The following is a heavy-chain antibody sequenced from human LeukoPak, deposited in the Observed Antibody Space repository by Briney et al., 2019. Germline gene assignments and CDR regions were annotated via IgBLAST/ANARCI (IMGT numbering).Heavy chain of an antibody. J-gene: IGHJ6*02. CDR2: IYDSGST. Sequence: PSETLSLTCIVSGGSISSHYWSWIRQPPGKGLEWIGYIYDSGSTNYNPSLKSRVTISVDTSKNQFSLKLSSVAAADTAVYYCARDFRSGYPYYYYYGMDVWGQGTTVTVSS. CDR3: ARDFRSGYPYYYYYGMDV. D-gene: IGHD3-3*01. V-gene: IGHV4-59*11. CDR1: GGSISSHY.